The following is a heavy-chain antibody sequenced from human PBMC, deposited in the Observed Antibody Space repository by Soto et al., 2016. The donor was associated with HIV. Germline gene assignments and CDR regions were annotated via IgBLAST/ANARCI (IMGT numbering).Heavy chain of an antibody. Sequence: QVQLVQSGAEVKKPGASVKVSCKASGYTFSSYPVHWVRQAPGQRLEWMGWSNAGSGNTGYSQEFQGRVTITRDTSASIVYMELNSLTSEDMAVYFCARAPRSSPFYFDYWGQGALVIVSS. V-gene: IGHV1-3*02. J-gene: IGHJ4*02. CDR3: ARAPRSSPFYFDY. D-gene: IGHD6-6*01. CDR1: GYTFSSYP. CDR2: SNAGSGNT.